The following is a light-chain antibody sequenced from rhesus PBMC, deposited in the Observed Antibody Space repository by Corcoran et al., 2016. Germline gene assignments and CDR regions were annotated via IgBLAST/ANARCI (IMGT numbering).Light chain of an antibody. V-gene: IGLV2-38*01. CDR1: SSDIGGYDG. CDR2: DFS. CDR3: CSYRSGGTFI. Sequence: QSALTQPPSVSKSLGQSVTISCIRTSSDIGGYDGVSWYQQPSGTAPRLLIYDFSKRPSGVSDRFSGSKSDNRASLTISGLQTEDEAHYYCCSYRSGGTFIFGSGTRLTV. J-gene: IGLJ1*01.